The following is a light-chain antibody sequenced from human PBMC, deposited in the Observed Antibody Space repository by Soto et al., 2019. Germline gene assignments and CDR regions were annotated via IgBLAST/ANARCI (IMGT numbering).Light chain of an antibody. CDR3: QSHDSSLSAYV. V-gene: IGLV1-40*01. Sequence: QSVLTQPPSVSGAPGQRVTISCTGSSSNIGAGYDVHWYQQLPGTAPKLLIYGNSNRPSGVPDRFSGSKSGTSASLAITGLQAEDEADFCCQSHDSSLSAYVFGTGTKVTVL. J-gene: IGLJ1*01. CDR1: SSNIGAGYD. CDR2: GNS.